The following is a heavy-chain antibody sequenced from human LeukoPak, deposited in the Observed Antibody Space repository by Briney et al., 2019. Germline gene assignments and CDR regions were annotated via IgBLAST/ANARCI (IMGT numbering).Heavy chain of an antibody. Sequence: GGTLRLSCAASGFTFSSYGMSWVRQAPGKGLEWVSAISGSGSSTYYAASVKGRFTISRDNSKNTLYLQMNSLRAEDTAVYYCAKGYGSGSYRSYYYYMDVWGKGTTVTVSS. V-gene: IGHV3-23*01. CDR2: ISGSGSST. D-gene: IGHD3-10*01. J-gene: IGHJ6*03. CDR3: AKGYGSGSYRSYYYYMDV. CDR1: GFTFSSYG.